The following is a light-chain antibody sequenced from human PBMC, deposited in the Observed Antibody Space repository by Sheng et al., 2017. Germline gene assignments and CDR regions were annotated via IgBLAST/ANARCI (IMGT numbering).Light chain of an antibody. Sequence: EIVLTQSPGTLSLSPGERATLSCRASQNISAYLAWYQQKPGQAPRLIIYDVSNRATGIPARFSGSGSGTDFTLTIRNLEPEDVAVYYCQHGASWPLTFGGGTKVEIK. J-gene: IGKJ4*01. CDR1: QNISAY. CDR3: QHGASWPLT. CDR2: DVS. V-gene: IGKV3-11*01.